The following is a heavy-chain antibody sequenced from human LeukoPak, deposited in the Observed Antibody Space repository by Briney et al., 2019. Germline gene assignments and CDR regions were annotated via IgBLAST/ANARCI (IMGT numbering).Heavy chain of an antibody. CDR3: ARDSAGAGQIDY. J-gene: IGHJ4*02. CDR2: INPSDGST. CDR1: GYTFTSYY. D-gene: IGHD6-19*01. V-gene: IGHV1-46*01. Sequence: ASVKVSCKASGYTFTSYYVQWVRQAPGQGLEWMGIINPSDGSTRYAQKFQGRVTMTRGTSTSTVYMEVSSLRSEDTAVYYCARDSAGAGQIDYWGQGTLVTVSS.